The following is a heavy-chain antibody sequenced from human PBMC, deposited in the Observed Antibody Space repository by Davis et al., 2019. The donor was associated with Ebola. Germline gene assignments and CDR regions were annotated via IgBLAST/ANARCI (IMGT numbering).Heavy chain of an antibody. V-gene: IGHV4-34*01. J-gene: IGHJ6*02. CDR3: ARRVSWQQLVLERIYDYYGMDV. CDR1: GGSFSGYY. D-gene: IGHD6-13*01. CDR2: INHSGST. Sequence: SETLSLTCAVYGGSFSGYYWSWIRHPPGKGLEWIGVINHSGSTNFNPYLKSRVTIPVDTSKNQFSLKLSSVTAADTAVYYCARRVSWQQLVLERIYDYYGMDVWGQGTTVTVSS.